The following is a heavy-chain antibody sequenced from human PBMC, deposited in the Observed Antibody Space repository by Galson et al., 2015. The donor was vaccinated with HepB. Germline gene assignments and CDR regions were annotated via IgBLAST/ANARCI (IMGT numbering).Heavy chain of an antibody. Sequence: SLRLSCAASGFTFSSYSMNWVRQAPGKGLEWVSSISSSSSYIYYADSVKGRFTISRDNAKNSLYLQMNSLRAEDTAVYYCARAPERGYYYDSSGYLDAFDIWGQGTMVTVSS. CDR3: ARAPERGYYYDSSGYLDAFDI. J-gene: IGHJ3*02. CDR1: GFTFSSYS. D-gene: IGHD3-22*01. CDR2: ISSSSSYI. V-gene: IGHV3-21*01.